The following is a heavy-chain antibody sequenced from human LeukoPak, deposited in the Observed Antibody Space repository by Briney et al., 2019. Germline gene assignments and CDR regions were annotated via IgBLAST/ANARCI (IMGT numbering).Heavy chain of an antibody. CDR3: ASEYSSGTIDY. CDR2: IYYSGST. CDR1: GGSISSSSYY. J-gene: IGHJ4*02. V-gene: IGHV4-39*01. D-gene: IGHD6-25*01. Sequence: SETLSLTRTVSGGSISSSSYYWGWIRQPPGKGLEWIGSIYYSGSTYYNPSLKSRVTISVDTSKNQFSLKLSSVTAADTAVYYCASEYSSGTIDYWGQGTLVTVSS.